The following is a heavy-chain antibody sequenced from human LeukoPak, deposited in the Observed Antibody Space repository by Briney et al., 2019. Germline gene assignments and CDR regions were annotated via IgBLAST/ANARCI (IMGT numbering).Heavy chain of an antibody. V-gene: IGHV3-72*01. CDR2: TRNKPNSYST. CDR1: GFTFSSYS. CDR3: ARAQYCTTTTCYKTWDY. J-gene: IGHJ4*02. Sequence: PGGSLRLSCAASGFTFSSYSMNWVRQAPGKGLEWVARTRNKPNSYSTEYAASVKGRFTISRDVSKNSVYLQMNSLETEDTAVYYCARAQYCTTTTCYKTWDYWGQGTLVTVYS. D-gene: IGHD2-2*02.